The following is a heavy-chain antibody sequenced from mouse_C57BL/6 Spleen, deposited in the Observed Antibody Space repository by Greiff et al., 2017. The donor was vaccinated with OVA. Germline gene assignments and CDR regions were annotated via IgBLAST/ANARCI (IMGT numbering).Heavy chain of an antibody. CDR1: GYTFTSYW. Sequence: VQLQQPGAELVKPGASVKLSCKASGYTFTSYWMHWVKQRPGQGLEWIGMIHPNSGSTNYNEKFKSKATLTVDKSSSTAYMQLSSLTSEDSAVYYCAREGVLLRRGPAWFVYWGQGTLVTVSA. CDR2: IHPNSGST. J-gene: IGHJ3*01. V-gene: IGHV1-64*01. D-gene: IGHD1-1*01. CDR3: AREGVLLRRGPAWFVY.